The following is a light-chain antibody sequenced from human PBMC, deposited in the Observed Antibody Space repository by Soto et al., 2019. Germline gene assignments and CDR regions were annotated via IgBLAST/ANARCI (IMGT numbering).Light chain of an antibody. CDR3: QQYNNWPFIT. CDR2: GAS. J-gene: IGKJ5*01. CDR1: QSVSSN. V-gene: IGKV3-15*01. Sequence: TQSPGTLSSSPGERATLSCRASQSVSSNYLAWYQQKPGQSPRLLIYGASSRATGIPARFSGSGSGTEFTLTISSLQSEDFAVYYCQQYNNWPFITFGQGTRLEIK.